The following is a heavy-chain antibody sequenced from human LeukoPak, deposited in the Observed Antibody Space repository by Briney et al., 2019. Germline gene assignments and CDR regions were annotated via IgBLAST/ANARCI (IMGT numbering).Heavy chain of an antibody. V-gene: IGHV3-23*01. CDR3: AKVARSIAARPREYFQH. J-gene: IGHJ1*01. CDR1: GFTFSSYA. Sequence: GGSLRLSCAASGFTFSSYAMSWVRQAPGKGLEWVSAISGSGGSTYYADSVKGRFTISRDNSKNTLYLQMNSLRAEDTAVYYCAKVARSIAARPREYFQHWGQGTLVTVSS. D-gene: IGHD6-6*01. CDR2: ISGSGGST.